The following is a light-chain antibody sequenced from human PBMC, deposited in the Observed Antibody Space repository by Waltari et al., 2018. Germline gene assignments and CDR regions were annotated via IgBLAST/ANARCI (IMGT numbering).Light chain of an antibody. CDR2: WAS. CDR3: QQYYSTVT. J-gene: IGKJ5*01. Sequence: DIVMTQSPDSLAVSLGERATINCKSSQRVLYSSNNKTYLALYQQQPGQPPKLLIYWASTRESGVPDRFSGRGSGTDFTLSISSLQAEDVAVYYCQQYYSTVTFGQGTRLEIK. CDR1: QRVLYSSNNKTY. V-gene: IGKV4-1*01.